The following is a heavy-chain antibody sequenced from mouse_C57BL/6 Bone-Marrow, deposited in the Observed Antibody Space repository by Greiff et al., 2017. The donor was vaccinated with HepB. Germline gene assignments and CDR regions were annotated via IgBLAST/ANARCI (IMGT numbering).Heavy chain of an antibody. V-gene: IGHV5-4*01. Sequence: VQLKESGGGLVKPGGSLKLSCAASGFTFSSYAMSWVRQTPEKRLEWVATISDGGSYTYYPDNVKGRFTISRDNAKNNLYLQMSHLKSEDTAMYYCAREGGLLRYFDVWGTGTTVTVSS. CDR1: GFTFSSYA. J-gene: IGHJ1*03. CDR2: ISDGGSYT. D-gene: IGHD2-3*01. CDR3: AREGGLLRYFDV.